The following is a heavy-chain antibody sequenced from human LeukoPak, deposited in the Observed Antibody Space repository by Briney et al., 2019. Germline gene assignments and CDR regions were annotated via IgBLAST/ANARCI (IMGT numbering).Heavy chain of an antibody. CDR3: ARLGGDSHYYYYMDV. CDR1: GGSISSAGHY. V-gene: IGHV4-39*07. D-gene: IGHD2-21*02. CDR2: MHYSGST. J-gene: IGHJ6*03. Sequence: PSETLSLTCTVSGGSISSAGHYWGWIRQPPGKGLEWIGSMHYSGSTYYNPSLKSRVTISVDTSKNQFSLKLSSVTAADTAVYYCARLGGDSHYYYYMDVWGKGTTVTVSS.